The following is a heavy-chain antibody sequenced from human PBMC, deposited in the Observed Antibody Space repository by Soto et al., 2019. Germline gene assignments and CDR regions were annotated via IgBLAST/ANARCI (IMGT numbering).Heavy chain of an antibody. CDR3: AGGVGPVPLAIDY. CDR1: GYTFTNYG. Sequence: QVQLVQSGAEVKKPGASVKVSCKASGYTFTNYGISWVRQAPGQGLEWMGWISAYNGNLNYAQNFQGRVTMTTDTSTSTAYMEMRNLRSDDTAVYVCAGGVGPVPLAIDYWGQGTLVTVSS. CDR2: ISAYNGNL. V-gene: IGHV1-18*01. J-gene: IGHJ4*02.